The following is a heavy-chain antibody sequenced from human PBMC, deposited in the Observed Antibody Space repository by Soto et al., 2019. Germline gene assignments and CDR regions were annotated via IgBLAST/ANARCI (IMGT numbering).Heavy chain of an antibody. V-gene: IGHV4-34*01. Sequence: SETLSLTCAVYGASLSDNYCNWLRQPPGKGLEWIGEINHSGNTNYNPSLRSRVTISIDKSKNQLSLNLRSVSAADTAVYYCARGRGEFDDW. CDR1: GASLSDNY. CDR2: INHSGNT. J-gene: IGHJ5*01. CDR3: ARGRGEFDD. D-gene: IGHD2-21*01.